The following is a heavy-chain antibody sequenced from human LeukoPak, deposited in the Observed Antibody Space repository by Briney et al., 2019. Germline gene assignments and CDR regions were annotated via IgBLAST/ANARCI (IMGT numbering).Heavy chain of an antibody. Sequence: GGSLRLSCAASGFTFSNNAMSWVRQAPGKGLEWVSSISSSGDNTHYADYVKGRFTISRDNSKDTLYLQMNTLRAEETAIYYCARRGWLVNFDYWGQGTLVTVSS. V-gene: IGHV3-23*01. CDR1: GFTFSNNA. CDR3: ARRGWLVNFDY. CDR2: ISSSGDNT. J-gene: IGHJ4*02. D-gene: IGHD6-19*01.